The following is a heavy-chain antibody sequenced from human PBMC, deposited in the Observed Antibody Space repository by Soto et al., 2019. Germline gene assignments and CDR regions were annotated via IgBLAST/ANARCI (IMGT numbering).Heavy chain of an antibody. D-gene: IGHD3-3*01. CDR1: GGSTSGYY. V-gene: IGHV4-59*01. Sequence: QVQLQESGPGLVDPSETLSLICSVSGGSTSGYYWSWIRQAPGKGLEWIGYIHSSGSTNFNPSLKSRVTMSVDTSRNQFSLYLTSVTAADTAVYYCARRGGGYYVDSWGQGTLVTVSS. J-gene: IGHJ5*01. CDR2: IHSSGST. CDR3: ARRGGGYYVDS.